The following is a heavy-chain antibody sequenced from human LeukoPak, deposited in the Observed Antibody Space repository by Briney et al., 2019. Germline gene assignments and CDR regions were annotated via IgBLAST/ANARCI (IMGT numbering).Heavy chain of an antibody. CDR1: GFTFSSYA. J-gene: IGHJ5*02. Sequence: PGGSLRLSCAASGFTFSSYAMSWVRQAPGKGLEWVSAISGSGGSTYYADSVKGRFTISRDNSKNTLYLQMNSLRAEDTAVYYCAKDRGSITNEWPECPWFDPWGQGTLVTVSS. CDR3: AKDRGSITNEWPECPWFDP. V-gene: IGHV3-23*01. D-gene: IGHD5-12*01. CDR2: ISGSGGST.